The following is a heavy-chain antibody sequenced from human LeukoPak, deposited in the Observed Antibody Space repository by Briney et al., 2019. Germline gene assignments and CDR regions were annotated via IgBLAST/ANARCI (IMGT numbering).Heavy chain of an antibody. CDR2: IIPIFGTA. CDR3: ARDSSEFRSLIPH. Sequence: SVTVSCKASGGTFSNYAISWVRQAPGQGLEWMGGIIPIFGTANYAEKFRGRVTITADETTSTAYMELSRLKSEDTAVYYCARDSSEFRSLIPHWGQGTLVTVSS. J-gene: IGHJ1*01. CDR1: GGTFSNYA. V-gene: IGHV1-69*13. D-gene: IGHD2-21*01.